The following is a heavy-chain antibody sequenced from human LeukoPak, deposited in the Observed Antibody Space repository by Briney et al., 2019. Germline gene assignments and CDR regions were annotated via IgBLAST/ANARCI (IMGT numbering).Heavy chain of an antibody. Sequence: GGDLRLSCAASGCTCSRYWMNWFRQTPGKGLEWVAKIKADGGEKDHVASVKGRFTISRDNAKNSLYLQMNSLRVEDTAVYYCARGGAARPDFWGQGTLVTVSS. CDR2: IKADGGEK. CDR3: ARGGAARPDF. D-gene: IGHD6-6*01. V-gene: IGHV3-7*01. J-gene: IGHJ4*02. CDR1: GCTCSRYW.